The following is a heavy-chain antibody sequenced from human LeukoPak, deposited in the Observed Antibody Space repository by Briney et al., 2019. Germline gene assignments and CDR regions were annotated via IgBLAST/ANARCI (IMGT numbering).Heavy chain of an antibody. CDR3: AKLIKFPGNYDFWSGPDNWFDP. D-gene: IGHD3-3*01. CDR2: ISGSGGST. Sequence: PGGSLRLSCAASGFTFSSYAMSWVRQAPGKGLEWVSAISGSGGSTYYADSVKGRFTISRDNSKNTLYLQMNSLRAEDTAVYYCAKLIKFPGNYDFWSGPDNWFDPWGQGTLVTVSS. J-gene: IGHJ5*02. V-gene: IGHV3-23*01. CDR1: GFTFSSYA.